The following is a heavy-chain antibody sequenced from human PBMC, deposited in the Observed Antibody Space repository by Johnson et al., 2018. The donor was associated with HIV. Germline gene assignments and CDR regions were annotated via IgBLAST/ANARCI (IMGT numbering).Heavy chain of an antibody. J-gene: IGHJ3*02. CDR1: GFTVSNTY. CDR3: RGGPRGQHARGAFDS. CDR2: LDTGGNT. D-gene: IGHD3-10*02. V-gene: IGHV3-66*03. Sequence: VQLVESGGGLIQPGGSLRLSCATSGFTVSNTYMTWVRQAPGKGLEWVSGLDTGGNTYYADSVKGRFTISRDNSRNSLYLQMNSLRAEDTAVYYCRGGPRGQHARGAFDSWGQGTMVTVSS.